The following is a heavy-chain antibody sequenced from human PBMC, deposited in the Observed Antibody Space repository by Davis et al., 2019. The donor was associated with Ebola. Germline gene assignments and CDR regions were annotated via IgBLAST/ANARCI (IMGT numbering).Heavy chain of an antibody. CDR1: GYTFTSYT. Sequence: ASVKVSCKASGYTFTSYTIHWVRQAPGQRLEWMGWINVGNGNTKYSQKFQGRVTITRDTSARTAYMELSSLRSEDTALYYCARDLPKTGYSSSGIDYWGQGTLVTVSS. J-gene: IGHJ4*02. D-gene: IGHD6-13*01. CDR2: INVGNGNT. CDR3: ARDLPKTGYSSSGIDY. V-gene: IGHV1-3*01.